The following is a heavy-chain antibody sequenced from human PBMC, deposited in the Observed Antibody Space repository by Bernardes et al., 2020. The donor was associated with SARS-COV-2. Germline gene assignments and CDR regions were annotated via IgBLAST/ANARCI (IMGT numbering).Heavy chain of an antibody. D-gene: IGHD2-2*01. CDR3: ARGSRVVVPAAIQLAYYFDY. V-gene: IGHV4-34*01. CDR1: GGSFSGYY. CDR2: INHSGST. J-gene: IGHJ4*02. Sequence: SEPLSLTCAVYGGSFSGYYWSWIRQPPGKGLEWIGEINHSGSTNYNPSLKSRVTISVDTSKNQFSLKLSSVTAADTAVYYCARGSRVVVPAAIQLAYYFDYWGQGTLVTVSS.